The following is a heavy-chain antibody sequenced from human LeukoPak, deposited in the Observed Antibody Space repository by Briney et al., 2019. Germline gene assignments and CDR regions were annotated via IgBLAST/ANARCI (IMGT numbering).Heavy chain of an antibody. CDR2: IFYTGST. CDR3: ARVRLCGTRIIPSGGSCYSAAFDI. V-gene: IGHV4-39*07. J-gene: IGHJ3*02. D-gene: IGHD2-15*01. CDR1: GGSISSSNYY. Sequence: PSETLSLTCTVSGGSISSSNYYWAWIRQPPGKGLEWIANIFYTGSTYYNPSLKSRVTISVDTSKNQFSLKLSSVTAADTAVYYCARVRLCGTRIIPSGGSCYSAAFDIWGQGTMVTVSS.